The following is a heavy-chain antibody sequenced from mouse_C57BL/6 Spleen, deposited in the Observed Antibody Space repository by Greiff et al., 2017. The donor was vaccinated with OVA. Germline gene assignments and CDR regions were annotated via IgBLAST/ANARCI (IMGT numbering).Heavy chain of an antibody. J-gene: IGHJ2*01. Sequence: QVQLKQPGAELVMPGASVKLSCKASGYTFTSYWMHWVKQRPGQGLEWIGEIDPSDSYTNYNQKFKGKSTLTVDKSSSTAYMQLSSLTSEDSAVYYCARDGSSLFDYWGQGTTLTVSS. D-gene: IGHD1-1*01. V-gene: IGHV1-69*01. CDR3: ARDGSSLFDY. CDR2: IDPSDSYT. CDR1: GYTFTSYW.